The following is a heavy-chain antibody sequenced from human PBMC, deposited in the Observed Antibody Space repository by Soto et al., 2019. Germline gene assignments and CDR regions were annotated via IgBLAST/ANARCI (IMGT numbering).Heavy chain of an antibody. CDR2: IYYSGST. V-gene: IGHV4-39*01. D-gene: IGHD3-3*01. CDR1: GDSISSGSYY. Sequence: PSETLSLTCTVSGDSISSGSYYWGWIRQPPGKGLEWIGSIYYSGSTYYNPSLKSRVTISVDTSKNQFSLKLSSVTAADTAEYYCARHGETPPYGIAVYGQRTTV. J-gene: IGHJ6*02. CDR3: ARHGETPPYGIAV.